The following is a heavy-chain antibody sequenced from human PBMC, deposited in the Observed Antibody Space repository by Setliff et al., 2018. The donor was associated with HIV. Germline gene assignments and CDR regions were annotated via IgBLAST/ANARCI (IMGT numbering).Heavy chain of an antibody. CDR1: GYTFTSYP. J-gene: IGHJ6*03. CDR2: ISTHSVYSVNK. CDR3: ARDLFTSGSDRSRQAGYYYYYYMDV. D-gene: IGHD3-10*01. Sequence: GASVKVSCKASGYTFTSYPMHWVRQAPGQGLEWMGWISTHSVYSVNKNYAQKFQGRVTLTTDTSTSTAYMELRSLRSDDTAVYYCARDLFTSGSDRSRQAGYYYYYYMDVWGKGTTVTVSS. V-gene: IGHV1-18*04.